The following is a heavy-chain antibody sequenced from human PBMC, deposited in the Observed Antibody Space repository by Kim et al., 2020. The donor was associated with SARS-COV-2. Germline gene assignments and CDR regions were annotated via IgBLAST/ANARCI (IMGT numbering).Heavy chain of an antibody. D-gene: IGHD3-22*01. CDR1: GFTFSSYA. CDR3: ARSSGYSFFGI. J-gene: IGHJ3*02. V-gene: IGHV3-30*04. Sequence: GGSLRLSCAASGFTFSSYAMHWVRQAPGKGLEWVAVISYDGSNKYYADSVKGRFTISRDNSKNTLYLQMNSLRAEDTAVYYCARSSGYSFFGIWGQGTMVTVSS. CDR2: ISYDGSNK.